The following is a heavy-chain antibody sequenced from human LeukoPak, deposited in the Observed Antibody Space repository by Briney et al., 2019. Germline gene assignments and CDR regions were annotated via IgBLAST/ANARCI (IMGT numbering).Heavy chain of an antibody. CDR2: IYHSGST. Sequence: SGTLSLTCAVSGGSISSSNWWSWVRRPPGKGLEWIGEIYHSGSTNYNPSLKSRVTISVDKSKNQFSLKLSSVTAADTAVYYCAILPYDSSGYYYMGAYWGQGTLVTVSS. V-gene: IGHV4-4*02. D-gene: IGHD3-22*01. CDR1: GGSISSSNW. J-gene: IGHJ4*02. CDR3: AILPYDSSGYYYMGAY.